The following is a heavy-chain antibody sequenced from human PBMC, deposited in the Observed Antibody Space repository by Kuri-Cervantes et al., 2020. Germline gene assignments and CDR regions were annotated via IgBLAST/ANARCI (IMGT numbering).Heavy chain of an antibody. CDR1: GYSISSGYY. CDR2: INHSGST. Sequence: SETLSLTCAVSGYSISSGYYWGWIRQPPGKGLEWIGEINHSGSTNYNPSLKSRVTISVDTSKNQFSLKLSSVTAADTAVYYCARGGIAVAVAFDIWGQGTMVTVSS. V-gene: IGHV4-38-2*01. J-gene: IGHJ3*02. D-gene: IGHD6-19*01. CDR3: ARGGIAVAVAFDI.